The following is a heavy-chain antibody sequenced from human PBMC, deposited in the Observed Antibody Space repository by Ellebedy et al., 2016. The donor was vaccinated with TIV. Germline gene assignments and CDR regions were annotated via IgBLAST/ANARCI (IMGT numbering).Heavy chain of an antibody. Sequence: SETLSLXXTVSGGSISRGGYYWSWIRQHPGKGLEWIGYIYYSGSTYYNPSLKSRVTISVDTSKNQFSLKLSSVTAADTAVYYCVVYFDWLSAFDPWGQGTLVTVSS. D-gene: IGHD3-9*01. V-gene: IGHV4-31*03. CDR3: VVYFDWLSAFDP. J-gene: IGHJ5*02. CDR2: IYYSGST. CDR1: GGSISRGGYY.